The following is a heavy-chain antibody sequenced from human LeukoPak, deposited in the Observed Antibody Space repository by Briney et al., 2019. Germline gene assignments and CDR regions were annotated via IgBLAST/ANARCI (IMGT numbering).Heavy chain of an antibody. V-gene: IGHV3-21*01. D-gene: IGHD6-13*01. Sequence: GGSLRLSCAASGFTFSSYSMNWVRQAPGKGLEWVSSISSSSSYIYYADSVKGRFTISRDNAKNSLYLQMNSMRAEDTAVYYCARGSHYGGSWYVWFEPWGQGTLVTVSS. J-gene: IGHJ5*02. CDR1: GFTFSSYS. CDR3: ARGSHYGGSWYVWFEP. CDR2: ISSSSSYI.